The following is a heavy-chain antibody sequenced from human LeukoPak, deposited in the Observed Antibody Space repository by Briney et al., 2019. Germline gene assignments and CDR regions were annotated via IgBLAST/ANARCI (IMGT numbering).Heavy chain of an antibody. D-gene: IGHD3-9*01. Sequence: SGPTLVKPTQTLTPTCTFSGFSLSTSGVGVGWIRQPPGKALEWLALIYWDDDKRYSPSLKSRLTITKDTSKNQVVLTMTNMDPVDTATYYCAHIPFYDILTGYYHFDYWGQGTLVTVSS. CDR2: IYWDDDK. J-gene: IGHJ4*02. CDR1: GFSLSTSGVG. V-gene: IGHV2-5*02. CDR3: AHIPFYDILTGYYHFDY.